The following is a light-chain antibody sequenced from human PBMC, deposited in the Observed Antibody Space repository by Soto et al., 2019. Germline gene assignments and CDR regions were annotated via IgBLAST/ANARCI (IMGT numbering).Light chain of an antibody. CDR1: QAVTGNF. V-gene: IGKV3-20*01. CDR2: GAS. J-gene: IGKJ1*01. Sequence: EIVLTQSPGPLSLSPGERATLSCMASQAVTGNFLAWYQQKPGQAPRLLIYGASSRATGIPDRFSGSGSGTDFTLTISRLEPEDFAVYYCQRHTTSSWTFGQGTKVDIK. CDR3: QRHTTSSWT.